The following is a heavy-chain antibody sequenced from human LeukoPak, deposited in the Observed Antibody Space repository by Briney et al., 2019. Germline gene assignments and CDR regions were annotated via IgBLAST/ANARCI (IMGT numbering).Heavy chain of an antibody. CDR2: IYYTGRT. J-gene: IGHJ3*01. CDR3: ARLLDNDNSGDPDTFDV. CDR1: GGSISSGGYY. V-gene: IGHV4-61*08. D-gene: IGHD3-22*01. Sequence: SETLSLTCTVSGGSISSGGYYWSWIRQPPGKGLEWIGFIYYTGRTRYNPSLQSRVTISVGTSENKFSLKLTSVTAADTAVYYCARLLDNDNSGDPDTFDVWGQGTVVTVSS.